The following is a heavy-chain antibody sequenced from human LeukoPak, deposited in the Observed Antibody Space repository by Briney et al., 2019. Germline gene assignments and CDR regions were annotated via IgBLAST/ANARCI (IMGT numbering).Heavy chain of an antibody. Sequence: GGSLRLSCAASGFTFSGSAMHWVRQASGKGLEWVGRIRSKANSYATAYAASVKGRFTISRDDSKNTAYLQMNSLKTEDTAVYYCTRTYDFWGGYFDYWGQGTLVTVSS. V-gene: IGHV3-73*01. CDR3: TRTYDFWGGYFDY. CDR1: GFTFSGSA. CDR2: IRSKANSYAT. J-gene: IGHJ4*02. D-gene: IGHD3-3*01.